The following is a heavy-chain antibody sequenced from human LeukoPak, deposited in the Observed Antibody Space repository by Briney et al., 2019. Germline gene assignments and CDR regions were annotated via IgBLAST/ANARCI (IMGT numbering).Heavy chain of an antibody. Sequence: ETLSLTCAVYGGSFSGYYWSWVRQAPGKGLEWVAIIGGSGETTIYGDSVKGRLTISRDNSKNTVYLQMNSLRVEDTAVYYCSKGAPVGGTRHFDYWGQGTLVTVSS. CDR1: GGSFSGYY. D-gene: IGHD1-26*01. CDR3: SKGAPVGGTRHFDY. CDR2: IGGSGETT. J-gene: IGHJ4*02. V-gene: IGHV3-23*01.